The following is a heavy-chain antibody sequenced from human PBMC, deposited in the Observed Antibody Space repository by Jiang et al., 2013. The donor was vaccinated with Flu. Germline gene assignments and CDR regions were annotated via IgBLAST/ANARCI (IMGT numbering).Heavy chain of an antibody. CDR2: INTNTGNP. D-gene: IGHD6-19*01. CDR1: GYTLTTYA. Sequence: QSGSELKKPGASVKVSCKASGYTLTTYAMNWVRRAPGQGLEWMGWINTNTGNPKYAQGFTGRFVFSLDTSVSTAYLEISSLKADDTAVYYCARAGRAGSSGWYDYFEYWGQGTLVTVSS. J-gene: IGHJ4*02. CDR3: ARAGRAGSSGWYDYFEY. V-gene: IGHV7-4-1*02.